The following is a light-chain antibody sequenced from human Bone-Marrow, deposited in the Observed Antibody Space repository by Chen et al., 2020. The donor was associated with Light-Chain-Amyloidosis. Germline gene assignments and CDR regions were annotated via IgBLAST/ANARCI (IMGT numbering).Light chain of an antibody. CDR2: EDD. CDR1: SGSIATNY. J-gene: IGLJ3*02. CDR3: QSYQGSSQGV. Sequence: NFMLTQPPSVSESPGKTVIISCTRSSGSIATNYVQWYQQRPGSSPTTVIYEDDQRPSGVPDRFSGSIDRSSNSASLTIAGLTTEDEADYYCQSYQGSSQGVFGGGTKLTVL. V-gene: IGLV6-57*01.